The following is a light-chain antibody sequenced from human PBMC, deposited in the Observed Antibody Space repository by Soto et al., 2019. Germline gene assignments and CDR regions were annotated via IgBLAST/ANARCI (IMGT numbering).Light chain of an antibody. CDR2: DAS. V-gene: IGKV1-5*01. CDR3: QQYNSYSPA. CDR1: QSISSW. J-gene: IGKJ1*01. Sequence: DIQMTQSTSTLSASVGDRVTITCRASQSISSWLAWYKQKPGKAPKLLIYDASSLESGLPSRFSRSGSGTEFTLTISSLQPDDFATYYCQQYNSYSPACGQGTKVEIK.